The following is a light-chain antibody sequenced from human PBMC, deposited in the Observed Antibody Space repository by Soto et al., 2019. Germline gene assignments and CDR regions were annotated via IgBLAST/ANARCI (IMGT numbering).Light chain of an antibody. V-gene: IGLV1-40*01. CDR1: SSNIGAGFD. CDR2: GNS. CDR3: SSFAGSYSPYV. Sequence: QSVLTQPPSVSGAPGQRVTISCTGSSSNIGAGFDVHWYHQIAGTAPKLLIYGNSNRPSGVPDRFSGSKSGNTASLTVSGLRPEDEADYFCSSFAGSYSPYVFGTGTKVTVL. J-gene: IGLJ1*01.